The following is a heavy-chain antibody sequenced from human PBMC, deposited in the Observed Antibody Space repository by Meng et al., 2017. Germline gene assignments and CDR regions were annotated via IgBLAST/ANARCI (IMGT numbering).Heavy chain of an antibody. D-gene: IGHD6-13*01. CDR1: GFTFSSYA. Sequence: GESLKISCAASGFTFSSYAMHWVRQAPGKGLEWVAVISYDGSNKYYADSVKGRFTISRDNSKNTLYLQMNSLRAEDTAVYYCARDQSTARSWYSDNWFDPWGQGTLVTVSS. V-gene: IGHV3-30*01. CDR3: ARDQSTARSWYSDNWFDP. CDR2: ISYDGSNK. J-gene: IGHJ5*02.